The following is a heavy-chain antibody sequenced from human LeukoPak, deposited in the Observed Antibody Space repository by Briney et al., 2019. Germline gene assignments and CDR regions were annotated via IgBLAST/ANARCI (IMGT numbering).Heavy chain of an antibody. CDR1: GLTFSSHW. CDR2: ITNDGSST. D-gene: IGHD6-13*01. Sequence: GGSLRLSCAASGLTFSSHWVHWVRQAPGKGLVWVSRITNDGSSTTYADSVKGRFTISRDNSKNTLYLQMNSLRAEDTAVYYCAKTRPLDSSSWSHGDYWGQGTLVTVSS. CDR3: AKTRPLDSSSWSHGDY. J-gene: IGHJ4*02. V-gene: IGHV3-74*01.